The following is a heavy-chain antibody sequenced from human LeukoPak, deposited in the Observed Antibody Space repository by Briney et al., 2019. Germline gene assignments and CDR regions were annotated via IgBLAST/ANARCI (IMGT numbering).Heavy chain of an antibody. CDR2: IYHSGST. Sequence: SETLSLTCTVSGYSISSGYYWGWIRQPPGKGLQWIGTIYHSGSTFYNPSLKSRVTISVDTSKNQFSLKLSSVTAADTAVYYCARVEEGYGSGRRENYYYYYMDVWGKGTTVTISS. D-gene: IGHD3-10*01. CDR1: GYSISSGYY. CDR3: ARVEEGYGSGRRENYYYYYMDV. V-gene: IGHV4-38-2*02. J-gene: IGHJ6*03.